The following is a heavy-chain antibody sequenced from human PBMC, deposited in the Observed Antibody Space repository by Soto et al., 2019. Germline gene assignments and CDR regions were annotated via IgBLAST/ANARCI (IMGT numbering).Heavy chain of an antibody. V-gene: IGHV3-23*01. CDR3: AKIYISSSEDAFDV. CDR1: GLTFVSNG. CDR2: IRGGGVIT. Sequence: EVELLESGGGLVQPGGSLQLSFFGSGLTFVSNGLSWVGRVPGKGLEWVSFIRGGGVITSYAESVNGRVIVSRDNSKKMVFLQMHSLRVEDTATYYCAKIYISSSEDAFDVWGQGTTVTVSS. J-gene: IGHJ3*01. D-gene: IGHD5-12*01.